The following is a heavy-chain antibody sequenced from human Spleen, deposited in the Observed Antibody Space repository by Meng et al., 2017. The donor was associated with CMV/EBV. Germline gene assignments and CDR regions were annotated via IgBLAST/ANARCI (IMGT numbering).Heavy chain of an antibody. CDR1: GYYFTDYY. Sequence: SVKVSCKASGYYFTDYYIHWVRQAPGQGLEWMGGIIPIFGTRNDAQRFRGRVTITTDESTSTVYMDLTSLTSEDTAVYYCTRGSVTVVPGARVGDEHYYYGMDVWGHGTTVTVSS. CDR3: TRGSVTVVPGARVGDEHYYYGMDV. D-gene: IGHD3-10*01. CDR2: IIPIFGTR. J-gene: IGHJ6*02. V-gene: IGHV1-69*05.